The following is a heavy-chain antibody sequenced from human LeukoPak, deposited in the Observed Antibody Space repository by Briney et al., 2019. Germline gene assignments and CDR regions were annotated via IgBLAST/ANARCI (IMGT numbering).Heavy chain of an antibody. CDR3: ARRDDYGDYGTQNHYYYYYGMDV. CDR2: IIPIFGTA. D-gene: IGHD4-17*01. J-gene: IGHJ6*02. Sequence: GASVKVSCKASGGTFSSYAISWVRQAPGQGLEWMGGIIPIFGTANYAQKFQGRVTITADESTSTAYMELSSLRSEDTAVYYCARRDDYGDYGTQNHYYYYYGMDVWGQGTTVTVSS. CDR1: GGTFSSYA. V-gene: IGHV1-69*13.